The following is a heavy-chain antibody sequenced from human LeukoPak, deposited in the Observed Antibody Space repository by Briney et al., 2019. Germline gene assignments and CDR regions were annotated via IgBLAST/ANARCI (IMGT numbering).Heavy chain of an antibody. Sequence: SETLSLTCTVPGGSISSYYWSWIRQPPGKGLEWIGYIYYSGSTNYNPSLKSRLTILIDTSKNQFSLKLGSVTAADTAVYYCARQKGGEFDYWGQGTLVTVSS. V-gene: IGHV4-59*08. CDR2: IYYSGST. D-gene: IGHD7-27*01. J-gene: IGHJ4*02. CDR1: GGSISSYY. CDR3: ARQKGGEFDY.